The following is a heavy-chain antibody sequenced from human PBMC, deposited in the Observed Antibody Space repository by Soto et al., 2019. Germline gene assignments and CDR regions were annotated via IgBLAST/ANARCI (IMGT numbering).Heavy chain of an antibody. CDR3: ARDYDSGTFYIFDS. Sequence: PGGSLRLSCAASGFTFSSYALTWVRQAPGKGLEWVSGISDAGGSTYYADSVKGRFTISRDNSKSTLYLQMNSLRAEDTAVYYCARDYDSGTFYIFDSWGQGTLVTVSS. CDR1: GFTFSSYA. D-gene: IGHD3-22*01. V-gene: IGHV3-23*01. J-gene: IGHJ4*02. CDR2: ISDAGGST.